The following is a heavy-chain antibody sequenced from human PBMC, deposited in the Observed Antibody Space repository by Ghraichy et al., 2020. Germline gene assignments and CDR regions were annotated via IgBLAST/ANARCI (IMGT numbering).Heavy chain of an antibody. D-gene: IGHD4-23*01. CDR3: ARERWQQSEFDY. Sequence: ETLSLTCAASGFSFSNHIMYWVHQAPGKGLEWVASITTDSSSIYYVHSVKGRLTISRDNANNSLYLQMYSRTAEDTAVYYGARERWQQSEFDYWGQGTLVFVSS. J-gene: IGHJ4*02. V-gene: IGHV3-21*01. CDR2: ITTDSSSI. CDR1: GFSFSNHI.